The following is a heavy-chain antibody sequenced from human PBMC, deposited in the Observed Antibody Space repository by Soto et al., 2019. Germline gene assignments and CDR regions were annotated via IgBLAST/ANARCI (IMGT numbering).Heavy chain of an antibody. J-gene: IGHJ4*02. CDR2: ISAYNGNT. CDR1: GYTFTSYG. CDR3: ARDPDYYVWGSRVSTWAPSFDY. Sequence: QVQLVQSGAEVKKPGASVKVSCKASGYTFTSYGISWVRQAPGQGLEWMGWISAYNGNTNYAQKLQGRVTMTTDTSTSTAYMELRSLRSDDTAVYYCARDPDYYVWGSRVSTWAPSFDYWGQGTLVTVSS. D-gene: IGHD3-16*01. V-gene: IGHV1-18*01.